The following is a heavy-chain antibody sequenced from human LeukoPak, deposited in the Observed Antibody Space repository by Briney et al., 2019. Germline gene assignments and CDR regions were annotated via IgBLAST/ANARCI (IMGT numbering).Heavy chain of an antibody. V-gene: IGHV4-34*01. CDR3: ARGGEIFGVVIIGGPFGY. Sequence: SETLSLPCAVYGGSFSGYYWSWIRQPPGKGLEWIGEINHSGSTNYNPSLKSRVTISVDTSKNQFSLKLSSVTAADTAVYYCARGGEIFGVVIIGGPFGYWGQGTLVTVSS. CDR2: INHSGST. CDR1: GGSFSGYY. D-gene: IGHD3-3*01. J-gene: IGHJ4*02.